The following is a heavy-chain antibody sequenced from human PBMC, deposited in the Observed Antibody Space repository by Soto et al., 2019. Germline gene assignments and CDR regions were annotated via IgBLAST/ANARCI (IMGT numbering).Heavy chain of an antibody. V-gene: IGHV1-46*04. CDR2: IDPSTGTS. D-gene: IGHD3-10*01. Sequence: QVRLVQSGAEVKSPGTSVKVSCQTSGYTFADYSIHWVRQAPGQGLEYMGNIDPSTGTSDSAQTLQGRNSMTTDASTSTVYMELNNLRSADTAVYYCARLSSITFIVNWGQGTLVTVSS. J-gene: IGHJ4*02. CDR1: GYTFADYS. CDR3: ARLSSITFIVN.